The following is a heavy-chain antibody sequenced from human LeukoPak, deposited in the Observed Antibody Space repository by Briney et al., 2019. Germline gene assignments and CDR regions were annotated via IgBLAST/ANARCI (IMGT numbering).Heavy chain of an antibody. J-gene: IGHJ5*02. Sequence: ASVKVSCKASGYTFTSYGISWVRQAPGQGLKWMGWTSAYNGNTNYAQKLQGRVTMTTDTSTSTAYMELRSLRSDDTAVYYCARDPSPRAARALGWFDPWGQGTLVTVSS. CDR2: TSAYNGNT. D-gene: IGHD6-6*01. CDR1: GYTFTSYG. V-gene: IGHV1-18*01. CDR3: ARDPSPRAARALGWFDP.